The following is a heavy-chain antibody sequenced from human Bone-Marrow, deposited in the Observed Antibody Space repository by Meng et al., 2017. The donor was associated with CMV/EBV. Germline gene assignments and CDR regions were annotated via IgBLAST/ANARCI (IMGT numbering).Heavy chain of an antibody. CDR1: GFTFSSYA. J-gene: IGHJ4*02. CDR3: AKDAPRSSGWFFFDY. Sequence: GESLKISCAASGFTFSSYAMSWVRQAPGKGLEWVSAISASGATTYSADSVKGRFTISRDKSRNTLYLQMNSLSAEDTAVYYCAKDAPRSSGWFFFDYWGQGTLVTVSS. D-gene: IGHD6-19*01. V-gene: IGHV3-23*01. CDR2: ISASGATT.